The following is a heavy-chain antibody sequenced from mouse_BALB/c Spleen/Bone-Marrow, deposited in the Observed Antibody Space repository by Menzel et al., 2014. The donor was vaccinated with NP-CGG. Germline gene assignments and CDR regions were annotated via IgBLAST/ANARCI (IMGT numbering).Heavy chain of an antibody. CDR3: ARHDGYYAMDY. CDR1: GFTFSSYA. D-gene: IGHD2-3*01. CDR2: ISSGGSYT. Sequence: DVHLVESGGGLVKPGGSLKLSCAASGFTFSSYAMSWVRQTPEKRLEWVATISSGGSYTYYPDSVKGRFTISRDNAMNTLYLQMSSLRSEDTAMYYCARHDGYYAMDYWGQGTSVTVSS. J-gene: IGHJ4*01. V-gene: IGHV5-9-3*01.